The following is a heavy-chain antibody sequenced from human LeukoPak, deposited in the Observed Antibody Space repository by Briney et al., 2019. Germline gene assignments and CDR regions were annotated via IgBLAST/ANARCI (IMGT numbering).Heavy chain of an antibody. J-gene: IGHJ4*02. Sequence: ASVKVSCKASGYTFIDYGISWVRQAPGQGLEWIGWISTYNANTNPAQRLQGRLTMTTDTSTNTAYIELRSLRSDDTAVYYCVRLIAAAARFDYWGQGTLVPVSS. V-gene: IGHV1-18*01. CDR1: GYTFIDYG. D-gene: IGHD6-13*01. CDR2: ISTYNANT. CDR3: VRLIAAAARFDY.